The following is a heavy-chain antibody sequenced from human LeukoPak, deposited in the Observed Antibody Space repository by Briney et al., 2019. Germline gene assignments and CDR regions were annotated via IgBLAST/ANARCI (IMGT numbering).Heavy chain of an antibody. CDR2: ISGSGGGT. CDR1: GFTFSSYA. D-gene: IGHD6-13*01. J-gene: IGHJ4*02. Sequence: GGSLSLSCAASGFTFSSYAMSWVRQAPGKGLEWVSGISGSGGGTYYADSVKGRFTISRDNSKNTLYLQMNSLRVEDTAVYYCAKDRYSSSWYWDYWGQGTLVTLSS. CDR3: AKDRYSSSWYWDY. V-gene: IGHV3-23*01.